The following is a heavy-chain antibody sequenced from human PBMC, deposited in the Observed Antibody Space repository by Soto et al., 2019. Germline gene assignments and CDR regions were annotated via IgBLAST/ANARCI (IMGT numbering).Heavy chain of an antibody. J-gene: IGHJ5*02. D-gene: IGHD2-15*01. CDR2: IRSKAYGGTT. Sequence: PGGSLRLSCTASGFTFGDYAMSWFRQAPGKGLEWVGFIRSKAYGGTTEYAASVKGRFTISRDDSKSIAYLQMNGLKTEDTAVYYCTRGPYCSGGSCYSSNWFDPWGQGTLVTVSS. V-gene: IGHV3-49*03. CDR3: TRGPYCSGGSCYSSNWFDP. CDR1: GFTFGDYA.